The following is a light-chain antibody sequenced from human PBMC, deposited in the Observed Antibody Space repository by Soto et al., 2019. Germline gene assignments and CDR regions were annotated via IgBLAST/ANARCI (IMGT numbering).Light chain of an antibody. CDR3: QQSNSYSWT. Sequence: DIPMTQSPSTLSASVGDRVTITCRASQSIGSWLAWYQQKPGKAPNLLIYEASSLESGVPSRFSGSGSGTEFTLTINSLQPDDFATYYCQQSNSYSWTFGQGTKVDIK. J-gene: IGKJ1*01. CDR1: QSIGSW. CDR2: EAS. V-gene: IGKV1-5*03.